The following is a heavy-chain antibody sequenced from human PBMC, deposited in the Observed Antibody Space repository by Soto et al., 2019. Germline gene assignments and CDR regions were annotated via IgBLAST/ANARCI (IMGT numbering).Heavy chain of an antibody. J-gene: IGHJ4*02. CDR1: GYTFTSYG. V-gene: IGHV1-18*01. CDR2: ISAYNGNT. CDR3: ARDLGLDCSGGSCYRLYYFDY. D-gene: IGHD2-15*01. Sequence: ASVKVSCKASGYTFTSYGISWVRQAPGQGLEWMGWISAYNGNTNYAQKLQGRVTMTTDPSTSTAYMELRGLRSDDTAVYYCARDLGLDCSGGSCYRLYYFDYWGQGTLVTVSS.